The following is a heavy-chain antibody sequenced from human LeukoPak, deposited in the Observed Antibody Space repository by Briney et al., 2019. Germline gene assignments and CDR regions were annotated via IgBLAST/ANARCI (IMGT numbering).Heavy chain of an antibody. CDR2: INIGGTNT. V-gene: IGHV3-11*01. CDR3: ATDGAGFDT. Sequence: PGGSPGLSCAASGFTFNDYYMSWIRQAPGKGLEWLSYINIGGTNTHYADSVKGRFTISRDNAKKSLYLEMNNLRAEDTAVYYCATDGAGFDTWGQGVLVTVSS. J-gene: IGHJ5*02. CDR1: GFTFNDYY.